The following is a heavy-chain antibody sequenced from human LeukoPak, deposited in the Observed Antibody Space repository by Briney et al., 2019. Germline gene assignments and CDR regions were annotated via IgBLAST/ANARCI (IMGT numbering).Heavy chain of an antibody. V-gene: IGHV3-48*04. CDR3: ASAQDSGSYYSYYYGMDV. CDR2: ISSSSSTI. J-gene: IGHJ6*02. CDR1: GFTFSSYS. D-gene: IGHD1-26*01. Sequence: GGSLRLSCAASGFTFSSYSMNWVRQAPGKGLEWVSYISSSSSTIYYADSVKGRFTISRDNAKNSLYLQMNSLRAEDTAVYYCASAQDSGSYYSYYYGMDVWGQGTTVTVSS.